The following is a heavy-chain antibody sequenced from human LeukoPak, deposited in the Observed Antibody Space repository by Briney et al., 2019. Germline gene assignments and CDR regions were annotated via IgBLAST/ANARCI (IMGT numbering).Heavy chain of an antibody. CDR2: MYYSGST. V-gene: IGHV4-59*01. J-gene: IGHJ4*02. D-gene: IGHD3-9*01. CDR3: ARVTDILTGYFDY. CDR1: GGSMRSYY. Sequence: SETLSLTCTVSGGSMRSYYWSWIRQPPGKGLEWIGNMYYSGSTNYNPSLKSRVPILVDTSKSQFSLKLSSVTAADTAIYYCARVTDILTGYFDYWGQGTLVTVSS.